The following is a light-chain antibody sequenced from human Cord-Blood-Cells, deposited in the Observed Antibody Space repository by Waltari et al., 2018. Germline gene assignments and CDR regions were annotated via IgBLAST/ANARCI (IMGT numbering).Light chain of an antibody. CDR1: QSVSSN. J-gene: IGKJ5*01. CDR2: GAS. CDR3: QQYNNWPPLT. Sequence: ELVMTQSPATLSVSPGERATLSCRASQSVSSNLAWYQQKPGQAPRLLIYGASTRATGIPARFSGSGSGTEFTLTISSLQSEDCAVYYCQQYNNWPPLTFGQGTRLEIK. V-gene: IGKV3-15*01.